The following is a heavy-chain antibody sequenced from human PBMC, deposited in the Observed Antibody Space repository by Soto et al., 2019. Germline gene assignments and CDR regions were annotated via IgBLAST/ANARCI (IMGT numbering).Heavy chain of an antibody. CDR3: ARDYYAPIAAGTTTIYNWFDP. J-gene: IGHJ5*02. D-gene: IGHD6-13*01. CDR2: IKQDGSEK. V-gene: IGHV3-7*05. CDR1: GFTFSSYW. Sequence: PGGSLRLSCAASGFTFSSYWMSWVRQAPGKGLEWVANIKQDGSEKYYVDSVKGRFTISRDNAKNSLYLQMNSLRAEDTAVYYCARDYYAPIAAGTTTIYNWFDPWGQGTLVTVSS.